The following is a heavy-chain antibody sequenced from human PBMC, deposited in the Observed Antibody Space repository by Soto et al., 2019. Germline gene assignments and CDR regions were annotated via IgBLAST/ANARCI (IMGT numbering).Heavy chain of an antibody. CDR2: IYPGDSDT. V-gene: IGHV5-51*01. CDR1: GYSFTSYW. Sequence: GESLKISCKGSGYSFTSYWIGWVRQMPGKGLEWMGIIYPGDSDTRYSPSFQGQVTISADKSISTAYLQWSSLKASDTAMYYCARLPDDYSNYYYGMDVWGQGTTVTVSS. D-gene: IGHD4-4*01. CDR3: ARLPDDYSNYYYGMDV. J-gene: IGHJ6*02.